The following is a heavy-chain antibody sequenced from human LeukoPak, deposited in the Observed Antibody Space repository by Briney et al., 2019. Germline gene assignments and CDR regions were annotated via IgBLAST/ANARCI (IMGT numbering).Heavy chain of an antibody. V-gene: IGHV3-7*01. J-gene: IGHJ5*02. D-gene: IGHD4-17*01. CDR3: ARDRGRSHDSGDHGWFDP. CDR2: IKQDGSEK. Sequence: GGSLRLSRAASGFTFSSHRMSWVRQAPGKGLEWVANIKQDGSEKYYVDSVKGRFTISRDNAKISLYLQMNSLRAEDTAVYSCARDRGRSHDSGDHGWFDPWGQGTLVSVSS. CDR1: GFTFSSHR.